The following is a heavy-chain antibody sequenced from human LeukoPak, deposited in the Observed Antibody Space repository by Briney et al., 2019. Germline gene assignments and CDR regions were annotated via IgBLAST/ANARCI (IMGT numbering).Heavy chain of an antibody. CDR3: ARADPWYYYDSSGYQNWFDP. D-gene: IGHD3-22*01. V-gene: IGHV1-8*01. CDR2: MNPNSGNT. Sequence: ASVKVSCKASGYTFTSYDINWVRQATGQGLEWMGWMNPNSGNTGYAQKFQGRITMTRNTSISTAYMELSSLRSEDTAVYYCARADPWYYYDSSGYQNWFDPWGQGTLVTVSS. J-gene: IGHJ5*02. CDR1: GYTFTSYD.